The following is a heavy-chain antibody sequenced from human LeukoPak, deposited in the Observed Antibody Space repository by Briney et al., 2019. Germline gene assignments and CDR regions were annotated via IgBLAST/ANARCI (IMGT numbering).Heavy chain of an antibody. D-gene: IGHD6-13*01. V-gene: IGHV4-39*01. CDR1: GGSITRGSNY. Sequence: PSETLSLTCTLSGGSITRGSNYCGWVRQPPGKGLEWIGSMYYSVNTYYNPSLKSRVTISVDTSKNQFSLNLISVTAADTAVYYCARSRIAAISGFDPWGQGTRVTVSS. CDR3: ARSRIAAISGFDP. J-gene: IGHJ5*02. CDR2: MYYSVNT.